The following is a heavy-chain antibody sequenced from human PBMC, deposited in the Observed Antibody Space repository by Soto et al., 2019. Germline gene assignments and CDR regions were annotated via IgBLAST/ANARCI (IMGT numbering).Heavy chain of an antibody. V-gene: IGHV3-33*01. CDR3: ARRQISPPTRGAASARGAMDV. D-gene: IGHD6-13*01. CDR2: IWNDGNGY. Sequence: QVQLVESGGGVVQPGRSLRLSCAASGFTFNNYGMHWVRQAPGKGLEWVAVIWNDGNGYYYANSVKGRFTISRDNSKITLYLQMGSLRAEDTAVYYCARRQISPPTRGAASARGAMDVGGQGTTVTVSS. CDR1: GFTFNNYG. J-gene: IGHJ6*02.